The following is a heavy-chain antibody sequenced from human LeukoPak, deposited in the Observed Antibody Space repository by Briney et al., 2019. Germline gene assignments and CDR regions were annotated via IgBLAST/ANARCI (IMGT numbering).Heavy chain of an antibody. Sequence: GGSLRLSCAASGFTFSSYAMHWVRQAPGKGLEYVSAISNNGISTYYANSVKGRFTISRDNSKNTLYLQMGSLRAEDMAVYYCVKDSSSGSYFDYWGQGTLVTVSS. V-gene: IGHV3-64*01. CDR2: ISNNGIST. CDR1: GFTFSSYA. D-gene: IGHD3-10*01. J-gene: IGHJ4*02. CDR3: VKDSSSGSYFDY.